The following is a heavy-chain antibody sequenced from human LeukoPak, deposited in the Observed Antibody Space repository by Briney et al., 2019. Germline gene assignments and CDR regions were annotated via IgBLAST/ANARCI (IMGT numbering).Heavy chain of an antibody. Sequence: PRGSLRLSCAASGFIFSSYSMNWVRQAPGKGLEWVSSLSFVTTYIYYAESVKGRFTISRDNAKNSLYLQMNSLRAEDTAVYYCARAADHHGGFDYWGPGTLVTVS. J-gene: IGHJ4*02. V-gene: IGHV3-21*01. D-gene: IGHD3-16*01. CDR2: LSFVTTYI. CDR3: ARAADHHGGFDY. CDR1: GFIFSSYS.